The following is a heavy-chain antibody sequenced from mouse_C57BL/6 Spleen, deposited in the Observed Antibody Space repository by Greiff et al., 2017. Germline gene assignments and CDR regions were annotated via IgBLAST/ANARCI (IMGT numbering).Heavy chain of an antibody. J-gene: IGHJ1*03. V-gene: IGHV3-6*01. Sequence: EVQLQQSGPGLVKPSQSLSLTCSVTGYSITSGYYWNWIRQFPGNKLEWMGYISYDGSNNYNPSLKNRISITRDTSKNQFFLKLNSVTTEDTATYYCARPVDWYFDVWGTGTTVTVSS. CDR2: ISYDGSN. CDR1: GYSITSGYY. CDR3: ARPVDWYFDV.